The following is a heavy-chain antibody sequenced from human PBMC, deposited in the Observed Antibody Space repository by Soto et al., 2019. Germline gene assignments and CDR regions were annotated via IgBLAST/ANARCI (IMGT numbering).Heavy chain of an antibody. CDR3: ATHSSSWYPLNFDY. CDR2: FDPEDGET. Sequence: ASVKVSCKGSGYTLTELSMHWVRQAPGKGLEWMGGFDPEDGETIYAQKFQGRVTMTEDTSTDTAYMELSSLRSEDTAVYYCATHSSSWYPLNFDYWGQGTLVTVSS. D-gene: IGHD6-13*01. CDR1: GYTLTELS. V-gene: IGHV1-24*01. J-gene: IGHJ4*02.